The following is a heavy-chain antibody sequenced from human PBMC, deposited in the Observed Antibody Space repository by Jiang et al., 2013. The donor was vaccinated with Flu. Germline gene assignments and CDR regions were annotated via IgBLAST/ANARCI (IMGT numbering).Heavy chain of an antibody. CDR3: ARLSGYYDSSGYYYDPVQGYYFDY. CDR1: GGSISSSSYY. J-gene: IGHJ4*02. V-gene: IGHV4-39*01. CDR2: IYYSGST. Sequence: KPSETLSLTCTVSGGSISSSSYYWGWIRQPPGKGLEWIGSIYYSGSTYYNPSLKSRVTISVDTSKNQFSLKLSSVTAADTAVYYCARLSGYYDSSGYYYDPVQGYYFDYWGQGTLVTVSS. D-gene: IGHD3-22*01.